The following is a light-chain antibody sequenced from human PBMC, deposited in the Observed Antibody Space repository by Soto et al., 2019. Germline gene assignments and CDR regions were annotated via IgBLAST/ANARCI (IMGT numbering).Light chain of an antibody. J-gene: IGKJ5*01. CDR2: DAS. Sequence: AIHLTQSPSSLSASVGDRVTITCRASQGISSALAWYQHKPGRPPRVLIYDASSLQSGVPSRFSGSESGTECTLTISSLQPEDSATYYCQQLNSYPFIFGQGTRLEIK. V-gene: IGKV1-13*02. CDR3: QQLNSYPFI. CDR1: QGISSA.